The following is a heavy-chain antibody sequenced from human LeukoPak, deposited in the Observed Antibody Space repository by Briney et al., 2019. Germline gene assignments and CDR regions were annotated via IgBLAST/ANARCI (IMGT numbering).Heavy chain of an antibody. J-gene: IGHJ5*02. CDR1: GGSISTGGYY. CDR2: IYYTGST. V-gene: IGHV4-61*08. Sequence: SETLSLTCTVSGGSISTGGYYWSWIRQNPGKGLEWIGYIYYTGSTYYNPSLKSRVTISVDTSKNQFSLKLSSVTAADTAVYYCARGYSYGSCFDPWGQGTLVTVSS. D-gene: IGHD5-18*01. CDR3: ARGYSYGSCFDP.